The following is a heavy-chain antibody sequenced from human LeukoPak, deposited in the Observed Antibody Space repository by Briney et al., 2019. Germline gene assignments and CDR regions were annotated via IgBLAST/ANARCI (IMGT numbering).Heavy chain of an antibody. V-gene: IGHV1-46*01. D-gene: IGHD3-22*01. J-gene: IGHJ3*02. CDR1: GYTFTNYY. CDR3: ARVRSSGYYYKAFDI. CDR2: INPSGGST. Sequence: ASVKVSCKASGYTFTNYYIHWVRQAPGQGLEWMGIINPSGGSTNCAQKFQGRVTMTRDTSTSTVYMDLTRLRSEDTAVYYCARVRSSGYYYKAFDIWGQGTMVTVSS.